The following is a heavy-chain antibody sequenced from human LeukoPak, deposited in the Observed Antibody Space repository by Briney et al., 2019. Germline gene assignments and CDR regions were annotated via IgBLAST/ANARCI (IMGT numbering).Heavy chain of an antibody. Sequence: SETLSLTCTVSGGTISSYYWSWIRQPPGKGLEWIGYIYYSGSTNYNPSLKNRVTITVDTYKNQFSLKLSSVAAADTAVYYCASGARITIFEGRFDPWGQGTLVSVCS. CDR2: IYYSGST. D-gene: IGHD3-3*01. V-gene: IGHV4-59*08. J-gene: IGHJ5*02. CDR3: ASGARITIFEGRFDP. CDR1: GGTISSYY.